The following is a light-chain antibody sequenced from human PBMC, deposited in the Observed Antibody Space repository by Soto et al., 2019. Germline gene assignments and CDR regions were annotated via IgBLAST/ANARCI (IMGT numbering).Light chain of an antibody. J-gene: IGLJ3*02. CDR2: GNR. V-gene: IGLV1-40*01. CDR3: QAYDYSLTASV. Sequence: QSVLTQPPSVSGAPGQRVTISCTGTNFNIGAGYDVHWYQQLPGAAPKLVIFGNRNRPSGVPERFSGSKSGTSASLAITGLQAEDEADYYCQAYDYSLTASVFGGGTKVTVL. CDR1: NFNIGAGYD.